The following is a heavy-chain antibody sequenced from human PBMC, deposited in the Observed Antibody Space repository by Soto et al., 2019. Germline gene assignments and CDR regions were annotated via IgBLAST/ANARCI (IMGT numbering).Heavy chain of an antibody. J-gene: IGHJ4*02. D-gene: IGHD5-12*01. Sequence: GSLRLSCAASGFTFSSFAFNWVRQAPGKGLEWVSYITGSGSTIYYSDSVKGRFTISRDNAKNSLYLQMNSLRVEDTGVYYCARDTSTDIGDFDYWGQGTLVTVSS. CDR3: ARDTSTDIGDFDY. CDR1: GFTFSSFA. CDR2: ITGSGSTI. V-gene: IGHV3-48*03.